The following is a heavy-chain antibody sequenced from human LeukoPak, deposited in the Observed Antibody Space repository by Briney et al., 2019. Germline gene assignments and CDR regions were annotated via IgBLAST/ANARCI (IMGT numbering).Heavy chain of an antibody. CDR1: GGSLSSLF. D-gene: IGHD3-3*01. Sequence: PSGTLSPTLTVSGGSLSSLFWGWVRAPPREGQGWVWRIYTSGNTNYNPSLKSRVTMSVDTSKNQFSLKLSSVTAADTAVYYCARDRRFWRPDAFDIWGQGTMVTVSS. J-gene: IGHJ3*02. V-gene: IGHV4-4*07. CDR2: IYTSGNT. CDR3: ARDRRFWRPDAFDI.